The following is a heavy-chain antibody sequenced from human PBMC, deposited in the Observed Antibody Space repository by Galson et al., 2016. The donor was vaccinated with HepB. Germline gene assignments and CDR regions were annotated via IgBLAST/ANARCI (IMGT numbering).Heavy chain of an antibody. CDR1: GFIFSSYG. CDR2: IWNDGSNQ. V-gene: IGHV3-33*01. Sequence: SLRLSCAASGFIFSSYGMHWVRQAPGKGLEWVAVIWNDGSNQYYVDSAKGRLTISRDYSKNTLYLQMNSLRAGDTGVYYCAREGMTTVAMLDYWGQGTLVTVAS. CDR3: AREGMTTVAMLDY. D-gene: IGHD4-23*01. J-gene: IGHJ4*02.